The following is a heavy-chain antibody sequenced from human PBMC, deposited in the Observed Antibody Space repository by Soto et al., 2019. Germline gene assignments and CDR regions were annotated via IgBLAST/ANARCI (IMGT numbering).Heavy chain of an antibody. V-gene: IGHV1-69*13. CDR2: IIPIFGTA. D-gene: IGHD2-15*01. J-gene: IGHJ6*04. Sequence: GASVKVSCKASGGTFSSYAISWVRQAPGQGLEWMGGIIPIFGTANYAQKFQGRVTITADESTSTAYMELSSLRSEDAAVYYCAREVRYCSGGSCYPPFLDVGGKGTTVIVPS. CDR3: AREVRYCSGGSCYPPFLDV. CDR1: GGTFSSYA.